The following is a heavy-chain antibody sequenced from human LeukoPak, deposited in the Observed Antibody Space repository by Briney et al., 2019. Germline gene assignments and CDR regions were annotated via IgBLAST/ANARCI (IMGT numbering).Heavy chain of an antibody. CDR3: ARDGYDSSGYPAVGAFDI. J-gene: IGHJ3*02. Sequence: SETLSLTCTVSGGSISSYYWSWIRQPPGKGLEWIGYIHYSGGITYYNPSLKSRVTISVDTSKNQFSLKLSSVTAADTAVYYCARDGYDSSGYPAVGAFDIWGQGTMVTVSS. CDR2: IHYSGGIT. V-gene: IGHV4-59*12. D-gene: IGHD3-22*01. CDR1: GGSISSYY.